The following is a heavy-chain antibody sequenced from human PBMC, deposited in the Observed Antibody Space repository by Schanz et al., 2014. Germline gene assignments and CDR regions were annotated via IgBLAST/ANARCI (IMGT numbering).Heavy chain of an antibody. CDR1: GYTFTTYY. Sequence: QVQLLQSGAEVKKPGASMKVSCKASGYTFTTYYMLWVRQAPGQGLEWMGIINPSGGSTRYGQKFQGRITVTTDTSTSTAYMELRSLRSDDTAVYYCARDRRRYCSTASCLHDNWFDPWGQGTLVIVSS. V-gene: IGHV1-46*01. CDR2: INPSGGST. CDR3: ARDRRRYCSTASCLHDNWFDP. J-gene: IGHJ5*02. D-gene: IGHD2-2*01.